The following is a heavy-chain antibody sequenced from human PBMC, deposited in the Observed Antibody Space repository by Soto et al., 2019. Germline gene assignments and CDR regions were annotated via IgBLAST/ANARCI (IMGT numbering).Heavy chain of an antibody. Sequence: QLQLQESGPGLVRPSETLSLTCTVSGGSIRTTRFSWGFIRQPPGKGLEWIGSIYNTGRPSYNPSLKSRVTISVDMSKNQFSLKLTSVTAADTAIYLCARYNTWGQGVLVTVSS. CDR2: IYNTGRP. J-gene: IGHJ5*02. D-gene: IGHD1-1*01. CDR3: ARYNT. V-gene: IGHV4-39*01. CDR1: GGSIRTTRFS.